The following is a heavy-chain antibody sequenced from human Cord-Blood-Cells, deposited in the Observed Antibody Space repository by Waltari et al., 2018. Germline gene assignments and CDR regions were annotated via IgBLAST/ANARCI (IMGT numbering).Heavy chain of an antibody. V-gene: IGHV3-30*18. CDR2: ISYDGSNK. D-gene: IGHD7-27*01. Sequence: QVQLVESGGGVVQPGRSLRLSCAASGFPLSSYGVHWVRQDPGKGLEWVAVISYDGSNKYYADSVKGRFTISRDNSKNTLYLQMNSLRAEDTAVYYCAKDVGTGDDYWGQGTLVTVSS. CDR1: GFPLSSYG. J-gene: IGHJ4*02. CDR3: AKDVGTGDDY.